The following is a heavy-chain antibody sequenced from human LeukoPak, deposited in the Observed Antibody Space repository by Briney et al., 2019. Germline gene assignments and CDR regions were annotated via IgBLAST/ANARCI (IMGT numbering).Heavy chain of an antibody. V-gene: IGHV3-23*01. CDR3: AKEIVAVMIGYFDY. Sequence: PGGSLRLSCAASGFTFSSYSMNWVRQAPGKGLEWVSAISGSGGSTYYADSVKGRFTISRDNSKNTLYLQMNSLRAEDTAVYYCAKEIVAVMIGYFDYWGQGTLVTVSS. CDR2: ISGSGGST. J-gene: IGHJ4*02. CDR1: GFTFSSYS. D-gene: IGHD3-22*01.